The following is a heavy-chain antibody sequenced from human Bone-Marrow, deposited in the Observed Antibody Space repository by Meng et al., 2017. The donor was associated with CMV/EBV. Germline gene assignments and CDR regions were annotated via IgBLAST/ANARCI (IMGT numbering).Heavy chain of an antibody. V-gene: IGHV3-30-3*01. CDR2: ISYDGSNK. CDR1: GFTFSSYA. CDR3: AREEFRQQLVYGRNWFDP. D-gene: IGHD6-13*01. Sequence: LSLTCAASGFTFSSYAMHWVRQAPVKGLEWVAVISYDGSNKYYADSVKGRFSISRDNSRNTLYLQMNSLRAEDTAVYYCAREEFRQQLVYGRNWFDPWGQRTLVTVSS. J-gene: IGHJ5*02.